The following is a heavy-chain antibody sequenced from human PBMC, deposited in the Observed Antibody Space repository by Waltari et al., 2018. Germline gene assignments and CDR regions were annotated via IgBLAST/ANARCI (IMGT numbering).Heavy chain of an antibody. V-gene: IGHV4-39*01. CDR2: IYYSGST. CDR1: GGSISSSSYY. D-gene: IGHD6-19*01. J-gene: IGHJ3*02. CDR3: ARLDSSGWYAAFDI. Sequence: QLQLQESGPGLVKPSETLSLTCTVSGGSISSSSYYWGWIRQPPGKGLEWIGSIYYSGSTYYNPSLKSRVTISVDKSKTQFSLRLSSVTAADTAVYYCARLDSSGWYAAFDIWGQGTMVTVSS.